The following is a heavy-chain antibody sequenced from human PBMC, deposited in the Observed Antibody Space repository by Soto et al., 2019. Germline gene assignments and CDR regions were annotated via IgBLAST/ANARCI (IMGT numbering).Heavy chain of an antibody. CDR2: IHSSGST. J-gene: IGHJ5*02. CDR1: GASMNSYH. D-gene: IGHD6-13*01. V-gene: IGHV4-4*07. Sequence: QVQLQASGPGLVKPSETLSLTCTVSGASMNSYHWSWIRQPAGKGLEWIGHIHSSGSTNYNPSLKSRVTRSVDTSKNQFSLRLMSLTAADTAVYYCARDRGVAAAGITWFDPWGQGSLVTVSS. CDR3: ARDRGVAAAGITWFDP.